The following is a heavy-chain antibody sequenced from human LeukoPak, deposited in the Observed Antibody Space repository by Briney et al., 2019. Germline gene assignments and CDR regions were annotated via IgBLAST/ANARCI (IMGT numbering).Heavy chain of an antibody. Sequence: GGSLRLSCAASGFTFSSYAMSWVRQAPGKGLEWVSAIGGSGGSTYYADSVKGRFTISRDNSKNTLYLQMNSLRAEDTAVYYCAKVCWGHAVADGFDYWGQGTLVTVSS. CDR3: AKVCWGHAVADGFDY. CDR2: IGGSGGST. D-gene: IGHD6-19*01. CDR1: GFTFSSYA. J-gene: IGHJ4*02. V-gene: IGHV3-23*01.